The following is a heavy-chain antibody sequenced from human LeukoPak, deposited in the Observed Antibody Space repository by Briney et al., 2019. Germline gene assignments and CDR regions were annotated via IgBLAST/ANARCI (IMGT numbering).Heavy chain of an antibody. CDR3: AKERDNYPNNWLDP. CDR2: INGSGAET. V-gene: IGHV3-23*01. D-gene: IGHD5-24*01. CDR1: LCTFRTYA. Sequence: SLTLSCAVCLCTFRTYAMSWVRPAAARGREWVSAINGSGAETYYADSVKGRCTISRENSKNTLYLQMNSLRADDTAVYYCAKERDNYPNNWLDPWGQGTLVTVSS. J-gene: IGHJ5*02.